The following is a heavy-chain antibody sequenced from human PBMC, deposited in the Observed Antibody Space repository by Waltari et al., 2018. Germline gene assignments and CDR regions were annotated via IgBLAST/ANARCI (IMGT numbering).Heavy chain of an antibody. CDR1: GGTFSSYA. D-gene: IGHD2-15*01. Sequence: QVQLVQSGAEVKKPGSSVKVSCKASGGTFSSYAISWVRQAPGQWLEWMGGIPPFFATXXYXXXXQGRVTITADESTSTAYMELSSLRSEDTAVYYCARDHCSGPSCYLDAFDIWGQGTMVTVSS. V-gene: IGHV1-69*01. CDR2: IPPFFATX. CDR3: ARDHCSGPSCYLDAFDI. J-gene: IGHJ3*02.